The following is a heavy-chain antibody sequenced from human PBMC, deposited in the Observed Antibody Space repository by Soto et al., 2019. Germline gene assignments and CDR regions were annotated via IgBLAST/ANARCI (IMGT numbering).Heavy chain of an antibody. J-gene: IGHJ4*02. CDR2: IGDSGADI. D-gene: IGHD2-15*01. Sequence: HPVESLRLAYGASGFTFRNYAMSWVRQAPGKGVEWVSRIGDSGADIYYADSVKGRFTISRDNSENTLYLQVNSLRADDSAVYYCAKGAGGPNTPFDYWGEGTLVTVSS. CDR3: AKGAGGPNTPFDY. V-gene: IGHV3-23*01. CDR1: GFTFRNYA.